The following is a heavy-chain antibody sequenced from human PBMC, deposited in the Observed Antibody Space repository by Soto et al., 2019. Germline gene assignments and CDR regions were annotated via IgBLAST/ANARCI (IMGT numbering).Heavy chain of an antibody. CDR1: GFTFSSHA. Sequence: GSLRLSVAASGFTFSSHAMSWVRQAAGQGLEWVSAMSGSGGSTYYADSVKGRFTISSDNSKNTLYLQLESLRSGAKAVYDCARGPAGMATIRSNFDYWGQGTLVTVSS. CDR2: MSGSGGST. D-gene: IGHD5-12*01. J-gene: IGHJ4*02. CDR3: ARGPAGMATIRSNFDY. V-gene: IGHV3-23*01.